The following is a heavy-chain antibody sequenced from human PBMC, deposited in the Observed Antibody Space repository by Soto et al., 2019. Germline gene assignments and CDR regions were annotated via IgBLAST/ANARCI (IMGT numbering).Heavy chain of an antibody. V-gene: IGHV3-21*01. CDR1: GFTFDYYN. D-gene: IGHD6-13*01. J-gene: IGHJ5*02. CDR2: ITSSSDYI. Sequence: PGGSLRLSCAASGFTFDYYNMNWVRQAPGRGLEWVASITSSSDYIFYADSVKGRFTVSRDNAENSVYLHMNSLRAEDTAVYYCARDRQLIQDWFDPWGQGTLVTVS. CDR3: ARDRQLIQDWFDP.